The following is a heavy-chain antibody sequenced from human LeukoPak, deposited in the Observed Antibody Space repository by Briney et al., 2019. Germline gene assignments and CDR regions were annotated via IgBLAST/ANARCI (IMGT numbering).Heavy chain of an antibody. CDR1: GGSISSSSYY. V-gene: IGHV4-39*07. CDR3: ARDDLHLVRRLGGTTEYYYYYYMDV. J-gene: IGHJ6*03. CDR2: IYYSGST. D-gene: IGHD6-13*01. Sequence: PSETLSLTCTVSGGSISSSSYYWGWIRQPPGKGLEWIGSIYYSGSTYYNPSLKSRVTISVDTSKNQFSLQLNSVTPEDTAVYYCARDDLHLVRRLGGTTEYYYYYYMDVWGKGTTVTVSS.